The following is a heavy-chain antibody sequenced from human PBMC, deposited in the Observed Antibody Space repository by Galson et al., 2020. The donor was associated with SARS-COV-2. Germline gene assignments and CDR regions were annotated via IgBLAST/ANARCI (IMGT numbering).Heavy chain of an antibody. Sequence: SETLSLTCTVSGGSISSSSYYWGWIRQPPGKGLEWIGSIYYSGSTYYNPSLKSRVTIAVDMSKTQVSLNLSSVTAADTAVYYCARQSLSYYFYAMDVWGQGPRSPSP. CDR3: ARQSLSYYFYAMDV. CDR1: GGSISSSSYY. D-gene: IGHD3-16*01. V-gene: IGHV4-39*01. CDR2: IYYSGST. J-gene: IGHJ6*02.